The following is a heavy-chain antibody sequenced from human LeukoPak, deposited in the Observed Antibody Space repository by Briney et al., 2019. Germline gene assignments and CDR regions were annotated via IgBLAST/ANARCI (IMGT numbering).Heavy chain of an antibody. CDR2: IGASGDTT. D-gene: IGHD2-15*01. CDR1: GFTFTTYA. V-gene: IGHV3-23*01. J-gene: IGHJ4*02. CDR3: AKDRPSDYSDFSAIDF. Sequence: EGSLRLSCGASGFTFTTYAMSWVRQAPGKGLEWVSVIGASGDTTFYADSVKGRFTISRDNSKNTLYLQMDSLRAEDTAVYYCAKDRPSDYSDFSAIDFWGQGTLVTVSS.